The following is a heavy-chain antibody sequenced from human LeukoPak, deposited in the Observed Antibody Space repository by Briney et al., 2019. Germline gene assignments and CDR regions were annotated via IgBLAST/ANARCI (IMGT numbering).Heavy chain of an antibody. V-gene: IGHV3-21*01. CDR1: GFTFSSYS. J-gene: IGHJ6*02. Sequence: GGSLGLSCAASGFTFSSYSMNWVRQAPGKGLEWVSSISSSSSYIYYADSVKGRFTISRDNAKNSLYLQMNSLRAEDTAVYYCARGNIAAAGDLYYYYYGMDVWGQGTTVTVSS. CDR3: ARGNIAAAGDLYYYYYGMDV. D-gene: IGHD6-13*01. CDR2: ISSSSSYI.